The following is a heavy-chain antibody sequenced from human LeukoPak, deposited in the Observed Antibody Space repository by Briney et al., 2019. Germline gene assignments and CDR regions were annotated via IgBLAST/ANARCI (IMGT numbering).Heavy chain of an antibody. Sequence: GGSLRLSCAASGFTFSSYEMNWVRQAPGKGLEWVSYISSSGSTIYYADSVKGRFTISRDNAKNSLYLQMNSLRAEDTAVYYCARVWGTDYYDSSGFVYWGQGTLVTVSS. V-gene: IGHV3-48*03. CDR2: ISSSGSTI. CDR1: GFTFSSYE. J-gene: IGHJ4*02. D-gene: IGHD3-22*01. CDR3: ARVWGTDYYDSSGFVY.